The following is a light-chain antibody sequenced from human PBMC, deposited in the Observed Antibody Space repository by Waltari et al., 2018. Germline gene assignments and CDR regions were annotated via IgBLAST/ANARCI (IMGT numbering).Light chain of an antibody. Sequence: QSALTQPASVSGSPGQSVTISCTGASSDIGRYDIVSWYQQHPGNAPQLIICDVSKRPSGVSARFSGSKSGDTASLTISGLHFEDEADYYCCSYAGKYIWVFGGGTRLTVL. V-gene: IGLV2-23*02. J-gene: IGLJ3*02. CDR2: DVS. CDR3: CSYAGKYIWV. CDR1: SSDIGRYDI.